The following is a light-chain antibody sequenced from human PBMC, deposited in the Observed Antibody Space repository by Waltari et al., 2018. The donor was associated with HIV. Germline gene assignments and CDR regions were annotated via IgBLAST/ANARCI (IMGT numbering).Light chain of an antibody. CDR3: CSYAGSYTYV. CDR1: SSDVGGYNY. CDR2: DVS. J-gene: IGLJ1*01. V-gene: IGLV2-11*01. Sequence: QSALTQPRSVSGSPGQSVTIPCTGTSSDVGGYNYVSWYQQHPGKAPKVRSYDVSKRPSGGPDRFSGSKSGNTASLTISWLQAEDEADYYCCSYAGSYTYVFGTGTKVTVL.